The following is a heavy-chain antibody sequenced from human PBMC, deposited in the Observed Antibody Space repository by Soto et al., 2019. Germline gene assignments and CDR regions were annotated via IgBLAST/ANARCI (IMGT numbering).Heavy chain of an antibody. J-gene: IGHJ4*02. Sequence: SETLSLTCTVSGGSISSSSYYWGWIRQPPGKGLEWIGSINYSGNTYYNPSLKSRVTISVDTSKNQFSLKLSSVTAADTAAYYCARTMIVAVSIGFGSEFNCFDYWGQGTLVTVSS. CDR1: GGSISSSSYY. CDR3: ARTMIVAVSIGFGSEFNCFDY. CDR2: INYSGNT. V-gene: IGHV4-39*01. D-gene: IGHD3-22*01.